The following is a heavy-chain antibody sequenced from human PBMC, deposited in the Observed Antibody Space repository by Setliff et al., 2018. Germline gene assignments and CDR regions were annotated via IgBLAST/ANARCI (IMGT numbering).Heavy chain of an antibody. CDR3: ARGGDSGSYFLANHDAFDI. CDR1: GGSISSSSYY. V-gene: IGHV4-39*07. J-gene: IGHJ3*02. Sequence: SETLSLTCTVSGGSISSSSYYWGWIRQPPGKGLEWIGSIHYSGSTYYNPSLESRVTISIDTSKNQFSLKLSSVTAADTAVYYCARGGDSGSYFLANHDAFDIWGQGTMVTVSS. D-gene: IGHD1-26*01. CDR2: IHYSGST.